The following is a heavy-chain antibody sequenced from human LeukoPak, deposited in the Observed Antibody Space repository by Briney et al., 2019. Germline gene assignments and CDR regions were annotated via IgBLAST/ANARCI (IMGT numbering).Heavy chain of an antibody. CDR3: ARLWPAATSSRFDF. CDR2: IGDTT. CDR1: GFTFDDYA. D-gene: IGHD3/OR15-3a*01. J-gene: IGHJ4*02. Sequence: GRSLRLSCAASGFTFDDYAMHWVRQAPGEGLEWVSTIGDTTYYADSVKGRFTISRDDSKNTLYLQMKSLRAEDTAVYYCARLWPAATSSRFDFWGQGTLVTVSS. V-gene: IGHV3-23*01.